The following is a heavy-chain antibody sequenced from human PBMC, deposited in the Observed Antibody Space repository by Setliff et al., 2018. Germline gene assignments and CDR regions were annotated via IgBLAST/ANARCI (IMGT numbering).Heavy chain of an antibody. Sequence: SETLSLTCTVSGGSISTYYWSWIRQPPGKGLEWIGYVYYSGIANYSPSLKSRLTISVDTSKNQFSLKLRSVTAADTAVYYCARLPPLHTPMALTFDYWGQGILVTVSS. CDR1: GGSISTYY. J-gene: IGHJ4*02. CDR3: ARLPPLHTPMALTFDY. CDR2: VYYSGIA. D-gene: IGHD5-18*01. V-gene: IGHV4-59*01.